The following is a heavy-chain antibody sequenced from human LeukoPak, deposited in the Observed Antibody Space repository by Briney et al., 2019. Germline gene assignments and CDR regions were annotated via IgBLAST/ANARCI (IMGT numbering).Heavy chain of an antibody. CDR1: GFTFSNYW. V-gene: IGHV3-7*03. D-gene: IGHD1-14*01. Sequence: PGGSLRLSCAASGFTFSNYWMSWVRQAPGKGLEWVANIKQDGSEKYYVDSVEGRFTISRDNAKKSLYLQMNSLRAEDTAVYYCAGETTGGVDAFDIWGQGTMVTVSS. CDR2: IKQDGSEK. CDR3: AGETTGGVDAFDI. J-gene: IGHJ3*02.